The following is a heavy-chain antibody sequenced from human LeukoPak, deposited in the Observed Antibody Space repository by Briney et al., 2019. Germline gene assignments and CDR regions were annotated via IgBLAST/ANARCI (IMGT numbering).Heavy chain of an antibody. CDR2: INPNTGGT. J-gene: IGHJ4*02. CDR3: ARETGGEMATIKREFDY. CDR1: GYTFTAYY. D-gene: IGHD5-24*01. Sequence: ASVKVSCKASGYTFTAYYIHWVRQAPGQGLEWMGRINPNTGGTNYAQKLQGRVTMTTDTSTSTAYMELRSLRSDDTAVYYCARETGGEMATIKREFDYWGQGTLVTVSS. V-gene: IGHV1-2*06.